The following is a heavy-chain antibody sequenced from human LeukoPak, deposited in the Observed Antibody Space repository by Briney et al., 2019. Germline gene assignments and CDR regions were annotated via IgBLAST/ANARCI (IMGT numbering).Heavy chain of an antibody. CDR1: GGTFSNYA. D-gene: IGHD2-21*01. V-gene: IGHV1-69*13. J-gene: IGHJ1*01. CDR3: ARDSSEFRSLIPH. CDR2: IIPLFGTA. Sequence: ASVKVSCKASGGTFSNYAISWVRQAPGQGLEWMGGIIPLFGTANYAQKFQGRVTITADESTSTAYMELSSLRSEDTAVCYCARDSSEFRSLIPHWGQGTQVTVSS.